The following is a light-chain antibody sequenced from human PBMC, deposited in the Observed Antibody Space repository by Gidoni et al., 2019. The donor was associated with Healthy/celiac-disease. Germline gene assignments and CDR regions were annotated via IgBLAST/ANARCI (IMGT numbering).Light chain of an antibody. V-gene: IGKV1-9*01. J-gene: IGKJ2*01. CDR2: AAS. CDR1: QGISSY. Sequence: DIQLTQSPSFLSASVGDRVTITCRASQGISSYLAWYQQKPGKAPKLLIYAASTLQSGVPSRFSVSGSGTEFTLPISSLQPEDFATYYCQQLNSYPSYTFGQGTKLEIK. CDR3: QQLNSYPSYT.